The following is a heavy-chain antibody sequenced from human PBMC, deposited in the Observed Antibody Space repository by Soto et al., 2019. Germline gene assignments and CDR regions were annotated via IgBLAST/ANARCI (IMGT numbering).Heavy chain of an antibody. V-gene: IGHV1-8*02. CDR2: MNPNSGNT. Sequence: GASVKVSCNASGNTVPNYAIHWVRQATGQRLEWMGWMNPNSGNTGYAQKFQGRVTMTRNTSISTAYMELSSLRSEDTAVYYCAREHYGNSAWFDPWGQETLVTVSS. J-gene: IGHJ5*02. CDR1: GNTVPNYA. D-gene: IGHD3-10*01. CDR3: AREHYGNSAWFDP.